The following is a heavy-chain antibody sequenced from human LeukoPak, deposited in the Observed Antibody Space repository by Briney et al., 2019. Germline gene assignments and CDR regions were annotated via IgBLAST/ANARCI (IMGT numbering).Heavy chain of an antibody. CDR2: IRSKAYGGTT. CDR1: GFTFGDYA. Sequence: GRSLRLSCTASGFTFGDYATSWFRQAPGKGLEWVGFIRSKAYGGTTEYAASVKGRFTISRDDSKSIAYLQMNSLKTEDTAVYYCTRGWYSSSWSFDYWGQGTLVTVSS. CDR3: TRGWYSSSWSFDY. J-gene: IGHJ4*02. V-gene: IGHV3-49*03. D-gene: IGHD6-13*01.